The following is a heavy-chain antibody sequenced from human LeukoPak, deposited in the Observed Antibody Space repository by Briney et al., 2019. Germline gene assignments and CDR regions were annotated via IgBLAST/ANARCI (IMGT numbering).Heavy chain of an antibody. CDR2: IYYSGST. CDR3: ARIYSSSWYNPYYYYGMDV. D-gene: IGHD6-13*01. J-gene: IGHJ6*02. CDR1: GGSISSYY. V-gene: IGHV4-59*08. Sequence: SETLSLTCTVSGGSISSYYWSWIRQPPGKGLEWIGYIYYSGSTNYNPSLKSRVTISVDTSKNQFSLKLSSVTAADTAVYYCARIYSSSWYNPYYYYGMDVWGQGTTVTVSS.